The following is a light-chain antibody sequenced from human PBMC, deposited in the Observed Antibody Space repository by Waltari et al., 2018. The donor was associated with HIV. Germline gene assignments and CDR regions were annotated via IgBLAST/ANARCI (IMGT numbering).Light chain of an antibody. Sequence: QSALTQPASVSGSPGQSITISCTGTSSDVGSYNLVSWYQQPQGKAPKLMIYEVTKRPSGVSNRFSGSKSGNTASLTISGLQAEDEADYYCNSYATGSAWVFGGGTKLTVL. J-gene: IGLJ3*02. CDR2: EVT. V-gene: IGLV2-23*02. CDR1: SSDVGSYNL. CDR3: NSYATGSAWV.